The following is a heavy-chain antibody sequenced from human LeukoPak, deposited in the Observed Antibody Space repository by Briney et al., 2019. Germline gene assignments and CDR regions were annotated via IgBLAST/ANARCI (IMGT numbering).Heavy chain of an antibody. CDR3: ARGRAYSSGWYVSAY. CDR2: ISAYNGNT. J-gene: IGHJ4*02. D-gene: IGHD6-19*01. CDR1: GYTFTSYG. Sequence: ASVKVSCKASGYTFTSYGISWVRQAPGQGLEWMGWISAYNGNTNYAQKLQGRVTITTDTSTSTAYMELRSLRSDDTAVYYCARGRAYSSGWYVSAYWGQGTLVTVSS. V-gene: IGHV1-18*01.